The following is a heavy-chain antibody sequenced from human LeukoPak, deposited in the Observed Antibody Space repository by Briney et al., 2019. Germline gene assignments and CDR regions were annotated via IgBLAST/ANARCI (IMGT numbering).Heavy chain of an antibody. CDR1: GGSFSGYY. CDR3: ARGPGSGWFDP. CDR2: INHSGST. V-gene: IGHV4-34*01. J-gene: IGHJ5*02. Sequence: PSESLSLTCAVCGGSFSGYYWSWIRQPPGKGLEWIGEINHSGSTNYNPSLKSRVTISVDTSKNQFSLKLSSVTAADTAVYYCARGPGSGWFDPWGQGTLVTVSS. D-gene: IGHD6-19*01.